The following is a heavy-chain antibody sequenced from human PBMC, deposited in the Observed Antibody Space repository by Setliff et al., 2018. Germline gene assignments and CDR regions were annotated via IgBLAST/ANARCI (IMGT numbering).Heavy chain of an antibody. CDR1: GSTFSGSA. J-gene: IGHJ6*03. Sequence: GGSLRLSCAASGSTFSGSAMHWVRQASGKGLEWVGRIRSRPDNYATAYAASVKGRFTISRDDSKNTAYLQMNSLKTEDTAVYYCTRQASPHPDSSGYYYDLRFYYYMDVWGKGTTVTVSS. CDR2: IRSRPDNYAT. D-gene: IGHD3-22*01. V-gene: IGHV3-73*01. CDR3: TRQASPHPDSSGYYYDLRFYYYMDV.